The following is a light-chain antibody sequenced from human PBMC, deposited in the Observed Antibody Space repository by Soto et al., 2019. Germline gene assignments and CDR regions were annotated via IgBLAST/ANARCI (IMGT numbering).Light chain of an antibody. J-gene: IGKJ5*01. V-gene: IGKV1-6*01. CDR2: DAS. CDR1: QGIRDD. Sequence: SQMTHYTSSLPASVGDIVTITCRASQGIRDDLAWYQQKPGRAPRLLIYDASTLQDGVPSRFSGSGSGTDFTLIISGLQAEDFATYYCLQHYSYPFTFGQGTRLEIK. CDR3: LQHYSYPFT.